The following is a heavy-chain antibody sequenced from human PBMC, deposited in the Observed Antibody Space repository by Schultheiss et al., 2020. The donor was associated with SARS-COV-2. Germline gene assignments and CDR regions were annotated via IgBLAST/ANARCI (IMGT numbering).Heavy chain of an antibody. CDR3: ARGTTSRSDDS. V-gene: IGHV4-39*07. Sequence: SQTLSLTCTVSGDSITSSSYYWGWIRQPPGKGLEWIGSIYYSGRTYYNPSLESRVTISVDTSKNQFSLKLSSVTAADTAVYYCARGTTSRSDDSWGQGTLVTVSS. J-gene: IGHJ4*02. CDR1: GDSITSSSYY. CDR2: IYYSGRT. D-gene: IGHD2/OR15-2a*01.